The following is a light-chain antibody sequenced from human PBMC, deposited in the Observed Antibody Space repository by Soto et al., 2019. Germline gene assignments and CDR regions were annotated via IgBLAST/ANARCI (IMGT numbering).Light chain of an antibody. V-gene: IGKV1-5*01. CDR2: DAS. CDR1: QSVNKW. J-gene: IGKJ1*01. Sequence: IQMTQSPSTLSASVGDRVTITCRASQSVNKWLAWFQQKPGKVPKLLIFDASTLQTGVPSRFGGGGSVTEFTLTISGLQPDDFATYYCQQYNSYSTFGQGTKVDI. CDR3: QQYNSYST.